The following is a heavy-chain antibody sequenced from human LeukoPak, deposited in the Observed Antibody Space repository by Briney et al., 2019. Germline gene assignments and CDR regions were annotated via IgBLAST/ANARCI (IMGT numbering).Heavy chain of an antibody. D-gene: IGHD5-12*01. Sequence: GGSLRLSCVASGFTFSSYWMSWVRQAPGKGLEWVANIKQDGSEKYYVDSVKGRFTISRDNAKNSLYLQMNSLRAEDTAVYYCTRGGYSRDYWGQGTLVTVSS. V-gene: IGHV3-7*01. J-gene: IGHJ4*02. CDR3: TRGGYSRDY. CDR1: GFTFSSYW. CDR2: IKQDGSEK.